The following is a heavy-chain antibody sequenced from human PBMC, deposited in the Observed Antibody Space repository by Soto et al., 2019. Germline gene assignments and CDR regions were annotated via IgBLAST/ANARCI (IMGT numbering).Heavy chain of an antibody. CDR3: AKSEGIVVAPDY. CDR2: INWNSNVV. V-gene: IGHV3-9*01. CDR1: GFILDYYA. D-gene: IGHD3-22*01. J-gene: IGHJ4*02. Sequence: PGGSLRLACVASGFILDYYAMHWVRQPPGKGLEWVSGINWNSNVVTYADSVKGRFTISRDNAKNSLYLEMNSLRPEDTALYYCAKSEGIVVAPDYWGQGTLVTVSS.